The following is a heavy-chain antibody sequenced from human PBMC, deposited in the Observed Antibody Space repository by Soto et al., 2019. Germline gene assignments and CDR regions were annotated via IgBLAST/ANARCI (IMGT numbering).Heavy chain of an antibody. CDR2: IGTTGDT. CDR3: ARAIGPTLFDY. Sequence: PGGSLRLSCSACGFTFSSYDMHWVRQGTGKGLEWVSAIGTTGDTYYAGSVKGRFTISRENAKNSLYLQMSSLRAGDTAIYFCARAIGPTLFDYWGQGTLVTVSS. J-gene: IGHJ4*02. CDR1: GFTFSSYD. V-gene: IGHV3-13*04. D-gene: IGHD3-22*01.